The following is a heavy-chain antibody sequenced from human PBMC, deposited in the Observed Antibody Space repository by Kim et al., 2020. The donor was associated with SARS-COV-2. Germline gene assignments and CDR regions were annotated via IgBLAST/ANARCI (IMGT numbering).Heavy chain of an antibody. CDR2: IYHSGST. D-gene: IGHD3-9*01. CDR1: GGSISSGGYS. CDR3: ARNPHYDILTFGGFDP. V-gene: IGHV4-30-2*01. J-gene: IGHJ5*02. Sequence: SETLSLTCAVSGGSISSGGYSWSWIRQPPGKGLEWIGYIYHSGSTYYNPSLKSRVTISVDRSKNQFSLKLSSVTAADTAVYYCARNPHYDILTFGGFDPWGQGTLVTVSS.